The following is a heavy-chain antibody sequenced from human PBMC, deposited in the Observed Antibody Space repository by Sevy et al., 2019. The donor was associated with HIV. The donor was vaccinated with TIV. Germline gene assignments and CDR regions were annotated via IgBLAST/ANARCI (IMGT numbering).Heavy chain of an antibody. CDR3: ARDASVSGAYCSSTSCYSSGMDV. CDR2: MNPNSGNT. Sequence: ASVKVSCKASGYTFTSYDINWVRQATGQGREGMGWMNPNSGNTGYAQKFQGRVTMTRNTSISTAYMEMSSLRSEDTAVYYCARDASVSGAYCSSTSCYSSGMDVWGQGTTVTVSS. J-gene: IGHJ6*02. CDR1: GYTFTSYD. D-gene: IGHD2-2*01. V-gene: IGHV1-8*01.